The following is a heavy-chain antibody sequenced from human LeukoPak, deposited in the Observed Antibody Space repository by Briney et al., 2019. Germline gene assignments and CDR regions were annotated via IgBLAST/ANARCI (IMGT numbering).Heavy chain of an antibody. CDR3: AGQKGYYDSSGHVLDAFDI. CDR2: IYYSGST. J-gene: IGHJ3*02. CDR1: GGSISSSSYY. Sequence: SETLSLTCTVSGGSISSSSYYWGWIRQPPGKGLEWIGSIYYSGSTYYNPSLKSRVTISVDTSKNQFSLKLSSVIAADTAVYYCAGQKGYYDSSGHVLDAFDIWGQGTMVTVSS. V-gene: IGHV4-39*01. D-gene: IGHD3-22*01.